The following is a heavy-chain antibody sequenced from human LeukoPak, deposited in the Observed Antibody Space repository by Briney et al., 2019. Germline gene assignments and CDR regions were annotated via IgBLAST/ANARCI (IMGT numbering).Heavy chain of an antibody. Sequence: SETLSLTCTVSGGSISSYYWSWIRQPPGKGLEWVGNIYYSGSTNYNPSLKSRVTISVDPSKNQFSLKLTSVTAADTSVYYCARGPRDSSGWWGWFDTWGQGNLVSVSS. D-gene: IGHD6-19*01. CDR2: IYYSGST. CDR1: GGSISSYY. V-gene: IGHV4-59*12. J-gene: IGHJ5*02. CDR3: ARGPRDSSGWWGWFDT.